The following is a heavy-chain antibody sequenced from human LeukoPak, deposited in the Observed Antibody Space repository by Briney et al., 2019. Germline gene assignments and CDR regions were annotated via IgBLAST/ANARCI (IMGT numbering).Heavy chain of an antibody. CDR1: GFTFDDYA. Sequence: PGGSLRLSCAASGFTFDDYAMHWVRQAPGKGLEWVSGISWNSGSIGYADSVKGRFTISRDNAKNSLYLQMNSLRAEDTALYYCAKAQKQWLVRGFDYWGQGTLVTVSS. J-gene: IGHJ4*02. CDR3: AKAQKQWLVRGFDY. D-gene: IGHD6-19*01. CDR2: ISWNSGSI. V-gene: IGHV3-9*01.